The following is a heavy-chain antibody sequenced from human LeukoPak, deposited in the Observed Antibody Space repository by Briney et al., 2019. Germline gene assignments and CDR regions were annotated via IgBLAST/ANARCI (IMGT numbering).Heavy chain of an antibody. Sequence: GGSLRLSCAAPGFTLSDYWMTWVRQAPGKGLEWVANIKHDGSEKYYVDSVKGRFTISRDISRNSLYLQMDSLRVEDTAMYYCARDSRGYSYGPNTDYWGQGTLVTVSS. CDR1: GFTLSDYW. CDR3: ARDSRGYSYGPNTDY. CDR2: IKHDGSEK. J-gene: IGHJ4*02. D-gene: IGHD5-18*01. V-gene: IGHV3-7*01.